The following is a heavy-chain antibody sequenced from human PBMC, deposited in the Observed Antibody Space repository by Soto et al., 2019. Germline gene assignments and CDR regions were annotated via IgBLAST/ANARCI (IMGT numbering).Heavy chain of an antibody. D-gene: IGHD2-15*01. J-gene: IGHJ6*02. CDR1: AGTFSSYG. CDR2: IIPFFGTA. Sequence: SVKVSCKASAGTFSSYGIRWVRQAPGQGLEWMGGIIPFFGTANYAQKLQGRVTITADKSTSTAYMEMSSLRSEDTAVYYCARGDIVVVAADSDYYYYGMDVWGQGTTVTVSS. V-gene: IGHV1-69*06. CDR3: ARGDIVVVAADSDYYYYGMDV.